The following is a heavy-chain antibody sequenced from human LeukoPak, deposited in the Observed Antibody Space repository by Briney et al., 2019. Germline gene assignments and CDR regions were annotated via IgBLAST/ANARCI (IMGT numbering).Heavy chain of an antibody. V-gene: IGHV4-31*03. CDR1: DGSISSGGYY. D-gene: IGHD4-23*01. J-gene: IGHJ6*02. Sequence: PSQTLSLTCTVSDGSISSGGYYWSWIRQHPGKGLEWIGNIYYSGTTYYNPSLKSRVTISVDTSKNQFSLKLSSVTAADTAVYYCARDLSSTVVTDGMDVWGQGTTVTVSS. CDR2: IYYSGTT. CDR3: ARDLSSTVVTDGMDV.